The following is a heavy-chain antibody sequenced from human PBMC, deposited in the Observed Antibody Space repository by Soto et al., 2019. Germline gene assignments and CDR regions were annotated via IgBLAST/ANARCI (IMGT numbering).Heavy chain of an antibody. J-gene: IGHJ4*02. D-gene: IGHD3-3*01. V-gene: IGHV3-30-3*01. CDR1: GFTFSSYA. CDR3: ARDRGYYDFWSGYLY. Sequence: LRLSCAASGFTFSSYAMHWVRQAPGKGLEWVAVISYDGSNKYYADSVKGRFTISRDNSKNTLYLQMNSLRAEDTAVYYCARDRGYYDFWSGYLYWGQGTLVTVSS. CDR2: ISYDGSNK.